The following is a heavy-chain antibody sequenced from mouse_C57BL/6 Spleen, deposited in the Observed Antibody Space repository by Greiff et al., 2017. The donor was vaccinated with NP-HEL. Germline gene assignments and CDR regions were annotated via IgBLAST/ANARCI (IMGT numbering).Heavy chain of an antibody. J-gene: IGHJ2*01. V-gene: IGHV1-54*01. D-gene: IGHD4-1*01. CDR1: GYAFTNYL. CDR2: INPGSGGT. Sequence: VQLQQSGAELVRPGTSVKVSCKASGYAFTNYLIEWVKQRPGQGLEWIGVINPGSGGTNYNEKFKGKATLTADKSSSTAYMQLSSLTSEDSAVYCCARWTLGYFDYWGQGTTLTVSS. CDR3: ARWTLGYFDY.